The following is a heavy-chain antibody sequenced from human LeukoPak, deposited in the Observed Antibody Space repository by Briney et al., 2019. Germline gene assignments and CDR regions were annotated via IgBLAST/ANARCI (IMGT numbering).Heavy chain of an antibody. CDR3: ARMFDYDFWSGIQGGNY. D-gene: IGHD3-3*01. V-gene: IGHV3-21*01. J-gene: IGHJ4*02. CDR2: ISSSSSYI. Sequence: GGSLRLSCAASGFTFSSYSMNWVRQAPGKGLEWVSSISSSSSYIYYADSVKGRFTISRDNAKNSLYLQMNSLRAEDTAVYYCARMFDYDFWSGIQGGNYWGQGTLVTVSS. CDR1: GFTFSSYS.